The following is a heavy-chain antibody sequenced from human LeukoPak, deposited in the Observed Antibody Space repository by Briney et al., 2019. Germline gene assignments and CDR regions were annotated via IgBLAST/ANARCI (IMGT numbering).Heavy chain of an antibody. Sequence: GGSLRLSCAASGFTFSSYWMHWVRQAPGKGLVSVSRINSDGSSTNYADSVKGRFTISRDNAKNTLYLQMNSLRAEDTAVYYCARVRGYDTSDYDYWGQGTLVTVSS. CDR3: ARVRGYDTSDYDY. D-gene: IGHD3-22*01. CDR1: GFTFSSYW. CDR2: INSDGSST. V-gene: IGHV3-74*01. J-gene: IGHJ4*02.